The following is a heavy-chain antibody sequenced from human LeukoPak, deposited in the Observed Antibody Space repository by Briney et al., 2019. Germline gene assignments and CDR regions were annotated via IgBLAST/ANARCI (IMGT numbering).Heavy chain of an antibody. CDR1: GGSISSYY. Sequence: TSETLSLTCTVSGGSISSYYWSCIRQPPGKGLEWIGYIYYSGSTNYNPSLKSRVTISVDTSKNQFSLKLSSVTAADTAVYYCARSSSGWYAAFDYWGQGTLVTVSS. V-gene: IGHV4-59*01. J-gene: IGHJ4*02. CDR2: IYYSGST. D-gene: IGHD6-19*01. CDR3: ARSSSGWYAAFDY.